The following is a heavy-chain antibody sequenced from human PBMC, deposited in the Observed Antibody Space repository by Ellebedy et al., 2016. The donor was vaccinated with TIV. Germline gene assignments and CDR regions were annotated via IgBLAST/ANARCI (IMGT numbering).Heavy chain of an antibody. J-gene: IGHJ5*02. CDR2: IYYSGSA. CDR3: ARDPALPRGRFDT. V-gene: IGHV4-39*07. CDR1: GGSIRNSDYY. Sequence: MPSETLSLTCTVSGGSIRNSDYYWNWIRQPPGKGLAWIGSIYYSGSAYYNPSLKSRVTVSVDTSKNQFSLNLSSVTAADTAVYYCARDPALPRGRFDTWGQGTLVTVSS.